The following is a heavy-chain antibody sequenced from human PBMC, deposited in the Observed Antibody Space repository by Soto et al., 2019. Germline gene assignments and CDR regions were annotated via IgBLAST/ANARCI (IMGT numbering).Heavy chain of an antibody. CDR3: ERGGLEPFDY. CDR1: GFTFSDEW. J-gene: IGHJ4*02. CDR2: INKDGSYK. Sequence: EVQLVESGGGLVQSGGSLRLSCATSGFTFSDEWMHWVRQVPGKGLVWVSRINKDGSYKNYADFVEGRFTISRDDAKSELYLHMDTLRAEDTAVYYCERGGLEPFDYLGQGALVTVSS. V-gene: IGHV3-74*01. D-gene: IGHD1-1*01.